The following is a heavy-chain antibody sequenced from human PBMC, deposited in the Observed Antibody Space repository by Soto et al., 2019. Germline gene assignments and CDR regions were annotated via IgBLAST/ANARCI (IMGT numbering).Heavy chain of an antibody. CDR1: GGSISSSNC. J-gene: IGHJ6*02. Sequence: SETLSLTCAVSGGSISSSNCWSWVRQPPGKGLEWIGEIYHSGSTNFNPSLKSRVTISVDKSKNQFSLKLNSVTAADTAVYYYGRVSGSYYYGMDVRGQGTTVTVSS. V-gene: IGHV4-4*02. CDR2: IYHSGST. CDR3: GRVSGSYYYGMDV.